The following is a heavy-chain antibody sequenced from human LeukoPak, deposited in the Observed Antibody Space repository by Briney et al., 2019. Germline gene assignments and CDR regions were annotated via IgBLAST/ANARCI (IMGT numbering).Heavy chain of an antibody. Sequence: PGGSLKLSCEASGFXFSDSPMHWVRQASGKGLEWLGRITDKANSYATAYAESVKGRFTISRDDSKNTAYLQMNSLQTEDSAVYYCTRLPMLKTFDYWGQGVLVTVSS. CDR2: ITDKANSYAT. CDR3: TRLPMLKTFDY. V-gene: IGHV3-73*01. D-gene: IGHD3-10*02. J-gene: IGHJ4*02. CDR1: GFXFSDSP.